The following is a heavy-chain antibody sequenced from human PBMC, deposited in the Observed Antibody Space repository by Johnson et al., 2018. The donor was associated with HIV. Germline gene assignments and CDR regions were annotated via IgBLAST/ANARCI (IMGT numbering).Heavy chain of an antibody. J-gene: IGHJ3*01. CDR2: IRYDGSNK. CDR3: TRVSLPPSYAFYF. CDR1: GFTFSSYG. V-gene: IGHV3-30*02. Sequence: QVQLVESGGGVVQPGGSLRLSCAASGFTFSSYGMHWVRQAPGKGLEWVAFIRYDGSNKYYADSVKGRFTISRDNSKNTLYLQMNSLKTEDTAVYYCTRVSLPPSYAFYFWGQGTMVTVSS.